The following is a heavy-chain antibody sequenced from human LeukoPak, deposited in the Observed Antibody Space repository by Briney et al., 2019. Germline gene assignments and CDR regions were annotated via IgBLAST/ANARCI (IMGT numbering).Heavy chain of an antibody. Sequence: GGSLRLSCAASGLTFSTFGMSWVRQAPGKGLEWVANIKQDGSEKYYVDSVKGRFTISRDNAKNSLYLQMNSLRAEDTAVYYCARASELGYFDYWGQGTLVTVSS. D-gene: IGHD7-27*01. CDR2: IKQDGSEK. CDR1: GLTFSTFG. V-gene: IGHV3-7*01. CDR3: ARASELGYFDY. J-gene: IGHJ4*02.